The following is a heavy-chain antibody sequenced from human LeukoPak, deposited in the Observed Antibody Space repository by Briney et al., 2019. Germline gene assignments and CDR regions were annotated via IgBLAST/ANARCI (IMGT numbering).Heavy chain of an antibody. Sequence: GGSLRLACAASGFTFSTYTLNWVHQAPGKGLEWVSSISGSSNYIYYADSVKGRFTISRDNAKNSLYLQMNSLRAEDTALYYCARGDGPMDYWGQGTLVTVSS. V-gene: IGHV3-21*01. CDR2: ISGSSNYI. CDR3: ARGDGPMDY. CDR1: GFTFSTYT. D-gene: IGHD2-2*01. J-gene: IGHJ4*02.